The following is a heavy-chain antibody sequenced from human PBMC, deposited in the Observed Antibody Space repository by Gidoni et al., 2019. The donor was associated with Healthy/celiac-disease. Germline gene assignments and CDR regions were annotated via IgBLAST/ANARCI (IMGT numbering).Heavy chain of an antibody. V-gene: IGHV3-23*01. D-gene: IGHD2-15*01. Sequence: WVSAISGSGGSTYYADSVKGRFTISRDNSKNTLYLQMNSLRAEDTAVYYCAKGAYCSGGSCYKEDWFDPWGQGTLVTVSS. CDR3: AKGAYCSGGSCYKEDWFDP. CDR2: ISGSGGST. J-gene: IGHJ5*02.